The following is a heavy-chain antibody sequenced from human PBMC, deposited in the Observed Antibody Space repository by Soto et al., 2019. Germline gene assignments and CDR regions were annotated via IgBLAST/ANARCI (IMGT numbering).Heavy chain of an antibody. CDR3: ARGIFLATAAAYFDY. D-gene: IGHD6-13*01. CDR2: IYYSGTT. V-gene: IGHV4-31*03. J-gene: IGHJ4*02. CDR1: GGSINRAGYY. Sequence: QVQLLESGPGLVKPSQTLSLTCSVSGGSINRAGYYWTWLRQLPGKGLEWLGYIYYSGTTYSNPSLKSRITMSMGTSENQFSLKVSSVTAADTAVYYCARGIFLATAAAYFDYWGQGTLVTVSS.